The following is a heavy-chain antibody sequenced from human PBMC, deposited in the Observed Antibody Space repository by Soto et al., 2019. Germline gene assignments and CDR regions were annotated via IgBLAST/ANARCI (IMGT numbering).Heavy chain of an antibody. CDR1: GFTFTRYS. J-gene: IGHJ4*02. Sequence: EVQLVESGGGLVKPGGSLRLYCAASGFTFTRYSMNCVRQAPGKGLEWVSSISSTTNYIYYGASMKGRFTIFRDNAKNSLYREMNSLRAEDTALYYCARESEDLTSNFDYWGQGTLVNVSS. CDR2: ISSTTNYI. V-gene: IGHV3-21*06. CDR3: ARESEDLTSNFDY.